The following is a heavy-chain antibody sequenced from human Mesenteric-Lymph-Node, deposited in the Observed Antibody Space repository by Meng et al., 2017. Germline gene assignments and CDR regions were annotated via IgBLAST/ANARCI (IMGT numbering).Heavy chain of an antibody. J-gene: IGHJ4*02. CDR2: ITTSIRDT. V-gene: IGHV3-23*01. Sequence: GESLKISCAASGFTFTSYTMNWVRQAPGKGLEWVSTITTSIRDTYYAESVKGRFTISRDSSKNTLYLQMNSLRAEDTALYYCAKGLHSSAWDYFDFWGQGTLVTVSS. CDR3: AKGLHSSAWDYFDF. CDR1: GFTFTSYT. D-gene: IGHD6-19*01.